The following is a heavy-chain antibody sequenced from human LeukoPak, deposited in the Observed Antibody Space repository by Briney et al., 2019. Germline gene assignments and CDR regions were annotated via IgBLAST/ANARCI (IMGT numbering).Heavy chain of an antibody. D-gene: IGHD7-27*01. J-gene: IGHJ6*02. CDR3: ARLHLGIGHFYGMDV. V-gene: IGHV1-3*04. Sequence: ASVRVSCKASGYTFTSYGIHWVRQAPGQRLEWMGWINTGNGNTEYSQKFQGRVTITRDTSASTAYMELSSLRSEDTAVYYCARLHLGIGHFYGMDVWGQGTTVTVSS. CDR1: GYTFTSYG. CDR2: INTGNGNT.